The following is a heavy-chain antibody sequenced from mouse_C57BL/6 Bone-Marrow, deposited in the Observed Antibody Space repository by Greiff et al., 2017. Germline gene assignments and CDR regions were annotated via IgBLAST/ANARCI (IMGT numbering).Heavy chain of an antibody. CDR3: ARGGDDYDGGAY. CDR2: IYPRSGNT. CDR1: GYTFTSYG. J-gene: IGHJ3*01. Sequence: VKLQQSGAELARPGASVKLSCKASGYTFTSYGISWVKQRTGQGLEWIGEIYPRSGNTYYNEKFKGKATLTADKSSSTAYMELRSLTSEDSAVYFWARGGDDYDGGAYWGQGTLVTVSA. D-gene: IGHD2-4*01. V-gene: IGHV1-81*01.